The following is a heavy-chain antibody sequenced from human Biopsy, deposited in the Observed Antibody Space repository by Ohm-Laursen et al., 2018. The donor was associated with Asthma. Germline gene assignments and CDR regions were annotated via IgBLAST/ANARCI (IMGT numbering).Heavy chain of an antibody. V-gene: IGHV1-2*06. CDR2: INPNSGGT. CDR3: ARDSLGISGTIYWYDW. CDR1: GYTFIGYH. D-gene: IGHD1-7*01. J-gene: IGHJ4*02. Sequence: SSVKVSCKSSGYTFIGYHIHWVRQAPGQGLEWMGRINPNSGGTNYAQKFQGRVTMTSDTSISTAYMELSRLRSDDTAVYFCARDSLGISGTIYWYDWWGQGTLVTVSS.